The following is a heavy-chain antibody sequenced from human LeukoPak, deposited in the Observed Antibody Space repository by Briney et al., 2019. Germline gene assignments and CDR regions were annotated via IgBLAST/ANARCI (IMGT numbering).Heavy chain of an antibody. V-gene: IGHV5-51*01. CDR2: IYPGDSDT. Sequence: PGESLKISCKGSGYSFRSYWIGWVRQMPGKGLEWMGAIYPGDSDTRYSPSFQDQVIISADKSISIAYLQWSSLKASDTAMYYCVTITQDVLGWGQGTLVTVSS. D-gene: IGHD5-24*01. CDR3: VTITQDVLG. J-gene: IGHJ4*02. CDR1: GYSFRSYW.